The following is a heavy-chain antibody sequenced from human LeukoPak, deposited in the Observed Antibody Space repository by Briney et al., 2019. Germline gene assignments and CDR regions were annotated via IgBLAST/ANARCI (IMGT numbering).Heavy chain of an antibody. CDR3: ARAPSPTVTYFDY. CDR1: GYTFTGYY. Sequence: ASVKVSCKASGYTFTGYYMYWVRQAPGQGLEWMGWINPNSGGTNYAQKFQGRVTTTRDTPISTAYMELSRLRSDDTAVYYCARAPSPTVTYFDYWGQGTLVTVSS. D-gene: IGHD4-17*01. J-gene: IGHJ4*02. CDR2: INPNSGGT. V-gene: IGHV1-2*02.